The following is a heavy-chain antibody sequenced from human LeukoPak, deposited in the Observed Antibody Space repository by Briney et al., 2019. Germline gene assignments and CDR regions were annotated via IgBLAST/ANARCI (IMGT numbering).Heavy chain of an antibody. CDR1: GFTFSSYG. CDR2: IRYDGSNK. V-gene: IGHV3-30*02. CDR3: TRDPRRLDY. J-gene: IGHJ4*02. Sequence: GGSLRLSCAASGFTFSSYGIHWVRQAPGKGLEWVAFIRYDGSNKYYADSVKGRFTISRDNSKNTLYLQMNRLRAEDTAVYYCTRDPRRLDYWGQGTLVTVSS.